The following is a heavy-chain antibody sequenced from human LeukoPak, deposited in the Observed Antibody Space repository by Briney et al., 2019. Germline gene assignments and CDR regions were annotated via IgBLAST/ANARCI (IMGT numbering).Heavy chain of an antibody. CDR3: MGVNYGSNYAGFDS. CDR1: GGSISRDSYY. Sequence: PSETLSLTCTVSGGSISRDSYYWGWIRQTPGKGLEWIGSIYYSGSTFYNPSLKGRVTISVDTSKYQFSLRLSSVTAADTAVYYCMGVNYGSNYAGFDSWGQGTLVTVSS. V-gene: IGHV4-39*01. D-gene: IGHD4-23*01. J-gene: IGHJ4*02. CDR2: IYYSGST.